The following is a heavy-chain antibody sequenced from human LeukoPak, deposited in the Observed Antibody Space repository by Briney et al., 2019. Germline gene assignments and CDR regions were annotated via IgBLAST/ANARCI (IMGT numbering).Heavy chain of an antibody. CDR3: ARAGGCSGGSCYYYYYYGMDV. V-gene: IGHV4-59*01. Sequence: SETLSLTCTVSGGSISSYYWSWIRQPPGKGLEWIGYIYYSGSTNYNPSLKSRVTISVDTSKNQFSLKLSSVTAADTAVYYCARAGGCSGGSCYYYYYYGMDVWGQGTTVTVSS. D-gene: IGHD2-15*01. CDR1: GGSISSYY. CDR2: IYYSGST. J-gene: IGHJ6*02.